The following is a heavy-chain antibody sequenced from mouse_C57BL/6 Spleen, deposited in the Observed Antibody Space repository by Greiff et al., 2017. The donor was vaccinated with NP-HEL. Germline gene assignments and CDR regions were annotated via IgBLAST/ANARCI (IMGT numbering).Heavy chain of an antibody. D-gene: IGHD1-1*01. CDR1: GFNIKDYS. J-gene: IGHJ3*01. CDR2: IDPEDGDT. V-gene: IGHV14-1*01. Sequence: EVQLQQSGAELVRPGASVKLSCTASGFNIKDYSMHWVKQRPEQGLEWIGRIDPEDGDTEYAPKFQGKATMTADTSSNTAYLQLSSLTSEDTAVYYCTSDYYGSSSFAYWGQGTLVTVSA. CDR3: TSDYYGSSSFAY.